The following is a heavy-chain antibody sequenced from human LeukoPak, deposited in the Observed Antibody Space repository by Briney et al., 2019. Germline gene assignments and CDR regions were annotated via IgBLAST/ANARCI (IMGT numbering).Heavy chain of an antibody. V-gene: IGHV1-18*01. Sequence: ASVKVSCKASGYTFTSYVISWVRQAPGQGLEWMGWISAYNGNTNYAQKLQGRVTMTTDTSTSTAYMELRSLRSDDTAVYYCARVRSFYCSSTSYSDIDYYYYMDVWGKGTTVTVSS. CDR2: ISAYNGNT. CDR1: GYTFTSYV. J-gene: IGHJ6*03. D-gene: IGHD2-2*01. CDR3: ARVRSFYCSSTSYSDIDYYYYMDV.